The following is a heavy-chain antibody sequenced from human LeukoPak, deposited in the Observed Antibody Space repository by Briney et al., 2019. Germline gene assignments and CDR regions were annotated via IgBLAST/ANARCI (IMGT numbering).Heavy chain of an antibody. CDR2: ISGSGGST. J-gene: IGHJ4*02. CDR1: GFTFSSYA. V-gene: IGHV3-23*01. Sequence: PGGSLRLSCAASGFTFSSYAMSWVRQAPGKRLEWVSAISGSGGSTYYADSVKGRFTISRDNSKNSLYLQMSSLRAEDTAVYYCAKDVWFGESYYFDYWGQGTLVTVSS. CDR3: AKDVWFGESYYFDY. D-gene: IGHD3-10*01.